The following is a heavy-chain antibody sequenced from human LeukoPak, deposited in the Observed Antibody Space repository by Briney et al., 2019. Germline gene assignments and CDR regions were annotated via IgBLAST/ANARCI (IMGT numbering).Heavy chain of an antibody. J-gene: IGHJ4*02. CDR2: INPNSSGT. V-gene: IGHV1-2*02. CDR3: ARAVTQLLYYFDY. D-gene: IGHD2-2*01. Sequence: ASVKVSCKASGYTFTGYYMHWVRQAPGQGLEWMGWINPNSSGTNYAQKFQGRVTMTRDTAISTAYMELSRLRSDDTAVYYCARAVTQLLYYFDYWGQGTLVTVSS. CDR1: GYTFTGYY.